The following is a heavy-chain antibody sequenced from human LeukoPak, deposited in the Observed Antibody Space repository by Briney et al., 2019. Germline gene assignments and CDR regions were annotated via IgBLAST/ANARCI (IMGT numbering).Heavy chain of an antibody. CDR3: AKEKAIGTITYGLDV. V-gene: IGHV3-30*18. CDR2: IACDGSNQ. J-gene: IGHJ6*02. D-gene: IGHD1-1*01. CDR1: GFIFDTYG. Sequence: GGSLLLSCAASGFIFDTYGMLWVRQAPGKGLEWVAVIACDGSNQYHADSVKGRFTISRDNSKNTLYLQMNSLRGEDTAVYYCAKEKAIGTITYGLDVWGQGTTVTVSS.